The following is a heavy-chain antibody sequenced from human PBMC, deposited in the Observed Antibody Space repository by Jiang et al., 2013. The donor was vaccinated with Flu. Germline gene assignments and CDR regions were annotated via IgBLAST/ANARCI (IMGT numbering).Heavy chain of an antibody. CDR2: ISAYNGNT. CDR1: GYTFTSYG. J-gene: IGHJ4*02. Sequence: SGAEVKKPGASVKVSCKASGYTFTSYGISWVRQAPGQGLEWMGWISAYNGNTNYAQKLQGRVTMTTDTSTSTAYMELRSLRSDDTAVYYCARVIAPYSSSVEGFDYWGQGTLVTVSS. D-gene: IGHD6-6*01. CDR3: ARVIAPYSSSVEGFDY. V-gene: IGHV1-18*01.